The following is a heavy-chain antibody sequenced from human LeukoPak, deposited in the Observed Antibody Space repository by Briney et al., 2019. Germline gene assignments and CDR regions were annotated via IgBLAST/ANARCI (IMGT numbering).Heavy chain of an antibody. CDR1: GYTFTGYY. CDR3: ARVSMRVRGARRFDP. Sequence: VASVKVSCKASGYTFTGYYMHWVRQAPGQGLEWMGWINPNSGGTNYAQKFQGRVTMTRDTSISTAYMELSRLRSDDTAVYYCARVSMRVRGARRFDPWGQGTLVTVSS. D-gene: IGHD3-10*01. CDR2: INPNSGGT. V-gene: IGHV1-2*02. J-gene: IGHJ5*02.